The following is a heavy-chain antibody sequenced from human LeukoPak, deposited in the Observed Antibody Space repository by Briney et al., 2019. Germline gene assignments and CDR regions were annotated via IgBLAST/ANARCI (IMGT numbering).Heavy chain of an antibody. CDR2: ISSSGSTI. J-gene: IGHJ3*02. D-gene: IGHD3-9*01. V-gene: IGHV3-48*03. Sequence: GGSLRLSRAASGFTFSSYETNWVRQAPGKGLEWVSYISSSGSTIYYADSVKGRFTISRDNAKNSLYLQMNSLRAEDTAVYYCARDYNPYYDILTGYAGAFDIWGQGTMVTVSS. CDR3: ARDYNPYYDILTGYAGAFDI. CDR1: GFTFSSYE.